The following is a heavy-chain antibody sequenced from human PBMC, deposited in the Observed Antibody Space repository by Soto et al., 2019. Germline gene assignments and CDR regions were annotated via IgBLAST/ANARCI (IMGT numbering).Heavy chain of an antibody. D-gene: IGHD3-9*01. Sequence: QVQLQESGPGLVKPSQTLSLTCTVSGGSISSGDYYWSWIRQPPGKGLEWIGYIYYSGSTYYNPSLKSRVTISVDTSKNQFSLKLSSVTAADTAVYYCARGSLYYDILTGYSKNAFDIWGQGTMVTVSS. CDR1: GGSISSGDYY. CDR3: ARGSLYYDILTGYSKNAFDI. CDR2: IYYSGST. V-gene: IGHV4-30-4*01. J-gene: IGHJ3*02.